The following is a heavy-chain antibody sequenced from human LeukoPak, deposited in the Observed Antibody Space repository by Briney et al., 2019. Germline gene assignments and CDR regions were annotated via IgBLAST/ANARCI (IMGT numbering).Heavy chain of an antibody. J-gene: IGHJ4*02. Sequence: GGSLRLSCAASGFTFSNYWMHWVRQAPGKGLVWVSRINSDGINTSYADSVKGRFTISRDNSKNTLYLQMNSLRAEDTAVYYCAKNLPFMDGGYYFDYWGQGTLVTVSS. CDR3: AKNLPFMDGGYYFDY. D-gene: IGHD3/OR15-3a*01. CDR2: INSDGINT. CDR1: GFTFSNYW. V-gene: IGHV3-74*01.